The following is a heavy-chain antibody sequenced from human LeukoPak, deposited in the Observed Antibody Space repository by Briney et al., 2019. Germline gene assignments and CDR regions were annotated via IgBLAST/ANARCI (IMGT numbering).Heavy chain of an antibody. Sequence: PGGSLRLSCAASGFNFSINWMTWVRQAPGKGLEWVSAISGSGGSTYYADSVKGRFTISRDNSKNTLYLQMNSLRAEDTAVYYCAKPGSSGAYYFDYWGQGTLVTVSS. D-gene: IGHD2-15*01. CDR2: ISGSGGST. J-gene: IGHJ4*02. CDR3: AKPGSSGAYYFDY. CDR1: GFNFSINW. V-gene: IGHV3-23*01.